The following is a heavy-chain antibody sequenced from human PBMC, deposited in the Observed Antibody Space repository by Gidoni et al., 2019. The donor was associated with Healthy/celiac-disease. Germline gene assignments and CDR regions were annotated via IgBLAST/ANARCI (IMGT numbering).Heavy chain of an antibody. Sequence: QITLKESGPTLVKPTQTLTLTCTFSGFSLSTSGVGVGWIRQPPGKALEWLALIYWDDDKRYSPSLKSRLTITKDTSKNQVVLTMTNMDPVETATYYCARKYSSGWYLQGGLGSYYFDYWGQGTLVTVSS. V-gene: IGHV2-5*02. J-gene: IGHJ4*02. CDR2: IYWDDDK. D-gene: IGHD6-19*01. CDR3: ARKYSSGWYLQGGLGSYYFDY. CDR1: GFSLSTSGVG.